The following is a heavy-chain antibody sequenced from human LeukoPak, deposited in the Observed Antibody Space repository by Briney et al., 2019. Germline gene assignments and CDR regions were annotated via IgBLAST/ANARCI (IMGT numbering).Heavy chain of an antibody. CDR3: ARANHVDTAMVLYYYYYGMDV. J-gene: IGHJ6*02. D-gene: IGHD5-18*01. V-gene: IGHV3-48*02. CDR1: GFTFSSYS. CDR2: ISSSSSTI. Sequence: GGSLRLSCAASGFTFSSYSMNWVRQAPGKGLEWVSYISSSSSTIYNADSVKGRFTISRDNAKNSLYLQMNSLRDEDTAVYYCARANHVDTAMVLYYYYYGMDVWGQGTTVTASS.